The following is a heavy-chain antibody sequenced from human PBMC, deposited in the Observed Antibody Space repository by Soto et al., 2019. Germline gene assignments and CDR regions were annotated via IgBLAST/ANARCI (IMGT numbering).Heavy chain of an antibody. D-gene: IGHD3-22*01. CDR2: ISAYNGNT. J-gene: IGHJ4*02. Sequence: SRTVSWNASGYPITSSGSSRGGQARVQGIDWIGWISAYNGNTNYAQKLQGRVTMTTDTSTSTAYMELRSLRSDDTAVYYCARDYSGTYYYDSSGYGLGYWRQGNLVNVSS. V-gene: IGHV1-18*04. CDR1: GYPITSSG. CDR3: ARDYSGTYYYDSSGYGLGY.